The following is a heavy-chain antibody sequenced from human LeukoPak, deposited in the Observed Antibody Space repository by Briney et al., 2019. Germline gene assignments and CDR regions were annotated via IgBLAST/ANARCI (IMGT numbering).Heavy chain of an antibody. Sequence: GGSLRLSCAASGFTFDDYGMSWVRQAPGKGLEWVSGINWNGGSTGYADSVKGQFTISRDNAKNSLYLQMNSLRAEDTALYHCARDIPDYGDYGWYFDLWGRGTLVTVSS. CDR3: ARDIPDYGDYGWYFDL. V-gene: IGHV3-20*01. J-gene: IGHJ2*01. CDR1: GFTFDDYG. D-gene: IGHD4-17*01. CDR2: INWNGGST.